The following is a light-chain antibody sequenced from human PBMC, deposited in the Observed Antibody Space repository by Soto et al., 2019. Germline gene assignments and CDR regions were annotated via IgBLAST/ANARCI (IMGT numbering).Light chain of an antibody. CDR3: QQRSNWPPRDT. CDR2: DSS. J-gene: IGKJ2*01. CDR1: QSVSSY. Sequence: EIVLTQSPATLSLSPGERATLSCRASQSVSSYLAWYQQKPGQAPRLLIYDSSNRATGIPARFSGSGSGTDFTLTMSSLEPEDFAVYYCQQRSNWPPRDTFGQGTKLEIK. V-gene: IGKV3-11*01.